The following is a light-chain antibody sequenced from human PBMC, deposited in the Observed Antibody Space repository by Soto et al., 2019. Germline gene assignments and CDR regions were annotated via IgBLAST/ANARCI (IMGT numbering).Light chain of an antibody. CDR1: QSVGTS. Sequence: EIVLKQSPVTLSLSPGERGTLSCRASQSVGTSLAWYQQKPGQAPRLLIYGASNRATGIPDRFSGSGSGTEFTLTISSLQSEDFAVYYCQQYNNWPPITFGQGTRLEIK. CDR2: GAS. CDR3: QQYNNWPPIT. J-gene: IGKJ5*01. V-gene: IGKV3D-15*01.